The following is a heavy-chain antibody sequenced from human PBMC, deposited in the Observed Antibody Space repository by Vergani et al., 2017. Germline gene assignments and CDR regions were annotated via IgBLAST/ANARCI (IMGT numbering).Heavy chain of an antibody. Sequence: QVQLVQSGAEVKKPGASVKVSCKASGYTFSRYGVNWVRQAPGKGLEWIGWFSTDSGHTKYAQKFQGRVTMTTDTFTETAYMDLTSLRPDDTAVYYCVRDGYGGNSFDYWGQGTLVTVSS. CDR2: FSTDSGHT. CDR3: VRDGYGGNSFDY. V-gene: IGHV1-18*04. J-gene: IGHJ4*02. CDR1: GYTFSRYG. D-gene: IGHD4-23*01.